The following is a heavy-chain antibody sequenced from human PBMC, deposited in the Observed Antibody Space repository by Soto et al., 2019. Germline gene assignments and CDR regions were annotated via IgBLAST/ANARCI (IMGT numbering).Heavy chain of an antibody. Sequence: PSETRSLTCTVAGGSISRYYWSWIRQPPGKGLEWIGYIYYSGSTNYNPSLKSRVTISVDTSKNQFSLKPSAVTAAATAVYYCARVGYSGSGSYYTQYYFDYWGQGTPVTVSS. CDR1: GGSISRYY. J-gene: IGHJ4*02. D-gene: IGHD3-10*01. CDR2: IYYSGST. V-gene: IGHV4-59*01. CDR3: ARVGYSGSGSYYTQYYFDY.